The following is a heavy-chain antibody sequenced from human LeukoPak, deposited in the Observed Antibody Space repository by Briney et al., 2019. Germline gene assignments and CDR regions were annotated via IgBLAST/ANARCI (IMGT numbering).Heavy chain of an antibody. J-gene: IGHJ4*02. CDR1: GYTFTSYY. CDR2: MNPSGGST. CDR3: ARECGGDCYSTFDY. Sequence: ASVKVSCKASGYTFTSYYMHWVRQAPGQGLEWTGIMNPSGGSTRNAQKFQGRVTMTRDTSTSTVYMELSSLRSEDTAVYYCARECGGDCYSTFDYWGQGTLVTVSS. D-gene: IGHD2-21*02. V-gene: IGHV1-46*01.